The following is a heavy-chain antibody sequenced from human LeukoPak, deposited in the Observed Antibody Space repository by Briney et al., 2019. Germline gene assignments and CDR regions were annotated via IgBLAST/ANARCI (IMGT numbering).Heavy chain of an antibody. D-gene: IGHD6-13*01. CDR1: GGSLSSYF. CDR3: ARQPSSWFTSFDS. V-gene: IGHV4-59*01. CDR2: IYYSGST. Sequence: SETLSLTCTVSGGSLSSYFWSWIRQPPGKGLEWIAYIYYSGSTNYNPSLKSRVTISVDASKNQFSLKLSSVTAADTAVYYCARQPSSWFTSFDSWGQGTLVTVSS. J-gene: IGHJ4*02.